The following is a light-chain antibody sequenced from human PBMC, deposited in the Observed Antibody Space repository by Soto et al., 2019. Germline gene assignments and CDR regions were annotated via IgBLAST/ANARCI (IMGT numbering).Light chain of an antibody. CDR2: DVS. CDR3: SSYTSSSTYV. V-gene: IGLV2-14*03. CDR1: SSDVGGYNY. J-gene: IGLJ1*01. Sequence: QSALTQPASLSVSPGQSITISCTGTSSDVGGYNYVSWYQQHPGKVPKLMIYDVSNRPSGVSNRFSGSKSGNTASLTISGLQAEDEADYYCSSYTSSSTYVFGIGTKVTVL.